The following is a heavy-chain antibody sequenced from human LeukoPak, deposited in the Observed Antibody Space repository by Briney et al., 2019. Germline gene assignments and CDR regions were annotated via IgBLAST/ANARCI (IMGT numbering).Heavy chain of an antibody. Sequence: GGSLRLSCAASGFTFSSYAMSWVRQAPGKGLEWASAISGSGGSTYYADSVKGRFTISRDNSKNTLYLQMNSLRAEDTAVYYCANQRLYQLLGAPLDYWGQGTLVTVSS. V-gene: IGHV3-23*01. CDR2: ISGSGGST. D-gene: IGHD2-2*01. CDR1: GFTFSSYA. J-gene: IGHJ4*02. CDR3: ANQRLYQLLGAPLDY.